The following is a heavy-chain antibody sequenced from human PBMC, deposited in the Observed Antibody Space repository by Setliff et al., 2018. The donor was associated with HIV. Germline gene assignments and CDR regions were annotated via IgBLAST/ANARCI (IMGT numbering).Heavy chain of an antibody. D-gene: IGHD4-17*01. CDR2: IMPVLGIT. Sequence: SVKVSCKTSGGTISNFAVSWVRQAPGQGLEWMGGIMPVLGITERPPKFRHRLTITADESTNTVHMELSSLTSEDTAVYYCARGDEYGGNPATYYFSYYMAVWGKGTTVTVSS. J-gene: IGHJ6*03. CDR1: GGTISNFA. CDR3: ARGDEYGGNPATYYFSYYMAV. V-gene: IGHV1-69*10.